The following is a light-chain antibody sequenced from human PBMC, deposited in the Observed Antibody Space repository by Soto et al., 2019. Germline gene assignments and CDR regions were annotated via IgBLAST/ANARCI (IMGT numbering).Light chain of an antibody. Sequence: IVMTHSPATLSVSPGERATLSCRASQSVRRDLAWYQQRPGQAPRLLIYGASTRASGIPARFSGSGSGTDFTLTISRLEPEDFAVYYCQQYGSSPRTFGQGTKVDIK. CDR1: QSVRRD. CDR2: GAS. J-gene: IGKJ1*01. V-gene: IGKV3-15*01. CDR3: QQYGSSPRT.